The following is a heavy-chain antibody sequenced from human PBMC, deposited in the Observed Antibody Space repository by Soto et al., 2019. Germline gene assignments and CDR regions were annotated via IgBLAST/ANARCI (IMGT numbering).Heavy chain of an antibody. Sequence: SETLSLTCAVYDGSFSGFYWSWIRQPPGKGLEWIGEINHRGSSNYNPSLKSRTTISVDRSRDQFSLQVSSVTAADTAVYYCAKNLPRTGRFDYWGQGTVVTVSS. CDR3: AKNLPRTGRFDY. J-gene: IGHJ4*02. CDR2: INHRGSS. CDR1: DGSFSGFY. V-gene: IGHV4-34*01.